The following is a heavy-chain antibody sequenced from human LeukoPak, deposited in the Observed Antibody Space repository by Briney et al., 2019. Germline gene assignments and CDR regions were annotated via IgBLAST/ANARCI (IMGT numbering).Heavy chain of an antibody. D-gene: IGHD3-16*02. V-gene: IGHV4-39*01. J-gene: IGHJ4*01. Sequence: SETLSLTRTVSGGSISSSSYYWGWIRQPPGKGLEWIGSIYYSGSTYYNPSLKSRVTISVDTSKNQFSLKLSSVTAADTAVYYCARRGGMITFGGVIVPYYFDYWGQGTLVTVSS. CDR1: GGSISSSSYY. CDR3: ARRGGMITFGGVIVPYYFDY. CDR2: IYYSGST.